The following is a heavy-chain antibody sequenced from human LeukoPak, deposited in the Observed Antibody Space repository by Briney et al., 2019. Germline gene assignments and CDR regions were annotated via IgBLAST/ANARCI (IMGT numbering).Heavy chain of an antibody. V-gene: IGHV3-15*01. Sequence: GGSLRLSCAGSGFTFPDAWMSWVRQAPGKGLEWVGHIKSNTGGGSTDYAAPVQGRFTISRDDSKSTLYLQMNSLKTEDTALYYCVTEYYGSYNYWGQGALVTVS. CDR1: GFTFPDAW. D-gene: IGHD1-26*01. J-gene: IGHJ4*02. CDR3: VTEYYGSYNY. CDR2: IKSNTGGGST.